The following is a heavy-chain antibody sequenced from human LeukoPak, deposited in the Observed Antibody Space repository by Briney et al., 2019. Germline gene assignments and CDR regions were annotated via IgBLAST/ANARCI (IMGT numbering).Heavy chain of an antibody. CDR2: ISGSSSHT. J-gene: IGHJ5*02. CDR3: AKEVDYGNPAPEGGFVS. V-gene: IGHV3-23*01. D-gene: IGHD4/OR15-4a*01. Sequence: GGSLRLSCSASGFTFSIYAMSWVRQAPGKGLEWVSGISGSSSHTLDADSVRGRFTISRDNTRNTLYLHMNSLRAEDTALYYCAKEVDYGNPAPEGGFVSWGQEPLVTVSS. CDR1: GFTFSIYA.